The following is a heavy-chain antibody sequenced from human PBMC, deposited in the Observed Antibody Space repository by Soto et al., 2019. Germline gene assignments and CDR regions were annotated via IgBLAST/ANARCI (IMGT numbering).Heavy chain of an antibody. Sequence: SETLSLTCTVSGDSVTSGNYYWSWILQPPGKGLEWIGYIYYSGNTNYSPSLKSRVTMSLDRSNNQFSLNLSSVTAADTAVYYCASIPVDTSMIYWFDPWGQGILVTVSS. CDR2: IYYSGNT. CDR3: ASIPVDTSMIYWFDP. CDR1: GDSVTSGNYY. D-gene: IGHD5-18*01. V-gene: IGHV4-61*01. J-gene: IGHJ5*01.